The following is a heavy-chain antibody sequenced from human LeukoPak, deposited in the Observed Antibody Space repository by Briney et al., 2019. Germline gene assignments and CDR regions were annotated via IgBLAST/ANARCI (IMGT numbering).Heavy chain of an antibody. V-gene: IGHV3-7*01. J-gene: IGHJ4*02. Sequence: PGRSLRLSCAASGFTFDSYWMSWLRQAPGKGLEWVANIKQDGSEKYYVDSVKGRFTISRDNAKNSLYLQMNSLRAEDTAVYYCSRDPPYYYDSSGQGFFDYWGQGTLVTVSS. CDR3: SRDPPYYYDSSGQGFFDY. CDR2: IKQDGSEK. D-gene: IGHD3-22*01. CDR1: GFTFDSYW.